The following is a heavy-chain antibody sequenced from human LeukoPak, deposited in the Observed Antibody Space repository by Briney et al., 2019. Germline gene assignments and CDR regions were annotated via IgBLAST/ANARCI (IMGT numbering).Heavy chain of an antibody. D-gene: IGHD3-10*01. CDR3: VGLGRMVRGVMSHFDY. Sequence: GESLKIACKASGYRFTSYWIGWVRQMPGKGLEWMGIIYPGDSDTRYSPSFQGQVTISADKSISTAYLQWSSLKASDTATYYCVGLGRMVRGVMSHFDYWGQGTLVTVSS. V-gene: IGHV5-51*01. CDR2: IYPGDSDT. J-gene: IGHJ4*02. CDR1: GYRFTSYW.